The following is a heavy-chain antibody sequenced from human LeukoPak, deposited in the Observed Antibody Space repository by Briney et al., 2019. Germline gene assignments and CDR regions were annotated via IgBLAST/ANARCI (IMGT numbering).Heavy chain of an antibody. CDR3: ARDYFWASDY. D-gene: IGHD2/OR15-2a*01. Sequence: GGSLRLSCAASGFTLSNHNMNWVRQPPGKGLEWISYISSDTSVIYYADSVKGRFTISRDNAKNSLFLQMTSLSAEDTAVYYCARDYFWASDYWGQGTLVTVSS. CDR2: ISSDTSVI. CDR1: GFTLSNHN. V-gene: IGHV3-48*01. J-gene: IGHJ4*02.